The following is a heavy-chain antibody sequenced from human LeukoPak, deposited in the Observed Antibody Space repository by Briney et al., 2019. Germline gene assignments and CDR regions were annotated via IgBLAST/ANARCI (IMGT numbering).Heavy chain of an antibody. Sequence: GSVTVSCKASGYTFTGYYMHWVRQAPGQGVEGMGWINHNSGGTNYAQNFHGSLTITSHTSITTAYMELSSLRSHDTAVYYFARVNYDILTGYQYYYYYAMDVWGQGTTVTVSS. J-gene: IGHJ6*02. CDR3: ARVNYDILTGYQYYYYYAMDV. V-gene: IGHV1-2*02. D-gene: IGHD3-9*01. CDR1: GYTFTGYY. CDR2: INHNSGGT.